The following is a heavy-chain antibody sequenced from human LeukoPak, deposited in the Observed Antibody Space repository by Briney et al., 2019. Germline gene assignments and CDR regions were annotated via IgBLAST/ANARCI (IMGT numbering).Heavy chain of an antibody. Sequence: PGGSLRLSCAASRFTFSSYEMNWVRQAPGKGLEWVSYISSSGDTIYYADSVKGRFTISRDNAKNSLYLQMNSLRAEDTAVYYCARAYYGSGSYSLDYWGQGTLVTASS. D-gene: IGHD3-10*01. V-gene: IGHV3-48*03. CDR2: ISSSGDTI. CDR1: RFTFSSYE. J-gene: IGHJ4*02. CDR3: ARAYYGSGSYSLDY.